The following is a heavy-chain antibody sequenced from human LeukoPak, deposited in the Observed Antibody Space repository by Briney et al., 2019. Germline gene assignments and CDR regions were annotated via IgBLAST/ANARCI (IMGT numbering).Heavy chain of an antibody. D-gene: IGHD6-19*01. J-gene: IGHJ4*02. CDR3: AREIAVAVPSDSGGFDY. CDR1: GYTFTDYY. Sequence: ASVKVSCKASGYTFTDYYMHWVRQAPGQGLEWMGWINPNGGGTNYAQKFQGRVTMTRDTSISTAYMELSRLRSDDTAVYYCAREIAVAVPSDSGGFDYWGQGTLVTVSP. V-gene: IGHV1-2*02. CDR2: INPNGGGT.